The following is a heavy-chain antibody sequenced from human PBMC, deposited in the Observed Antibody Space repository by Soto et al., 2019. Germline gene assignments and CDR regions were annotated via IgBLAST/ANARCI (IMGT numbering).Heavy chain of an antibody. CDR1: GFTFSNAW. Sequence: EVQLVESGGGLVKPGGSLRLSCAASGFTFSNAWMSWVRQAPGKGLEWVGRIKSKTDGGTTDYAAPVKGRFTISRDDSKNTLYLQMNSLKTEDTAVYYCTTDLYSGYDIHYYYCYMDVWGKGTTVTVSS. CDR3: TTDLYSGYDIHYYYCYMDV. V-gene: IGHV3-15*01. CDR2: IKSKTDGGTT. D-gene: IGHD5-12*01. J-gene: IGHJ6*03.